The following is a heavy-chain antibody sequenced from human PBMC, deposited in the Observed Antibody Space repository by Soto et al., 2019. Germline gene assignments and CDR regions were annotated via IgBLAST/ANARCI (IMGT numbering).Heavy chain of an antibody. CDR3: AGDPDSHYNDSHASSYP. Sequence: SVKVSCKASGGTFSTYTITWVRQAPGQGLEWMGRIIPIIGIINYAQKFQGRVTITADKFTGTAYMELTRLRSDDTAVYYCAGDPDSHYNDSHASSYPWGQ. CDR1: GGTFSTYT. V-gene: IGHV1-69*04. CDR2: IIPIIGII. J-gene: IGHJ5*01. D-gene: IGHD3-22*01.